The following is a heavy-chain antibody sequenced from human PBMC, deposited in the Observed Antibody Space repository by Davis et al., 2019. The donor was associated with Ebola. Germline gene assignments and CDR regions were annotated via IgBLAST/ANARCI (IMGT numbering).Heavy chain of an antibody. J-gene: IGHJ4*02. Sequence: GESLKISCAASGFTFSSYSTNWVRQAPGKGLEWVSSISSSSSYIYYADSVKGRFTISRDNAKNSLYLQMNSLRAEDTAVYYCARDVSDYDFWSGYYTSAFDYWGQGTLVTVSS. CDR2: ISSSSSYI. CDR3: ARDVSDYDFWSGYYTSAFDY. V-gene: IGHV3-21*01. D-gene: IGHD3-3*01. CDR1: GFTFSSYS.